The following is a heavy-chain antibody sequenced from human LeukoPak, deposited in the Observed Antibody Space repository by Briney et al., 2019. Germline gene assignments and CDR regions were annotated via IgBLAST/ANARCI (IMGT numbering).Heavy chain of an antibody. Sequence: PGGSLRLSCAASGFTFSSYWMSWVRQAPGKGLEWVANIKQDGSEKYYVDSVKGRFTISRDNAKNSLYLQMNSLRAEDTAVYYCARHRSVRGVINPRVILDYYYYGMDVWGQGTTVTVS. CDR1: GFTFSSYW. D-gene: IGHD3-10*01. V-gene: IGHV3-7*01. J-gene: IGHJ6*02. CDR2: IKQDGSEK. CDR3: ARHRSVRGVINPRVILDYYYYGMDV.